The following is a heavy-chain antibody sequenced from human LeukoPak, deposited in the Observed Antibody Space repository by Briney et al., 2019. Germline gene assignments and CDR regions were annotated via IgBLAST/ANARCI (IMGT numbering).Heavy chain of an antibody. CDR1: GFTFSSYW. V-gene: IGHV3-7*03. Sequence: GGSLRLSCAASGFTFSSYWMSWVRQAPGKGLEWVANIKQDGSEKYYVDSVKGRFTISRDNSKNTLYLQMNSLRAEDTAVYYCAKGGPTIFGRGYYYYGMDVWGQGTTVTVSS. D-gene: IGHD3-3*01. J-gene: IGHJ6*02. CDR3: AKGGPTIFGRGYYYYGMDV. CDR2: IKQDGSEK.